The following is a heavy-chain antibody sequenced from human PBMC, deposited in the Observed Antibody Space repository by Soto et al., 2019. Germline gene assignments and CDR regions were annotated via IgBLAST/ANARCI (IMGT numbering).Heavy chain of an antibody. V-gene: IGHV1-69*13. CDR2: IIPIFGTA. J-gene: IGHJ5*02. CDR3: ARVTWELRDNWFDP. D-gene: IGHD1-26*01. CDR1: GGTFSSYA. Sequence: ASVKVSCKASGGTFSSYAISWVRQAPGQGLEWMGGIIPIFGTANYAQKFQGRVTITADESTSTAYMELSSLRSEDTAVYYCARVTWELRDNWFDPWGQGTLVTVSS.